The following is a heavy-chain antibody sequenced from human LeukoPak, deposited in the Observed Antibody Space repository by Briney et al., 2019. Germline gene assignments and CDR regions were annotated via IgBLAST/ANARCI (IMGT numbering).Heavy chain of an antibody. D-gene: IGHD2-15*01. CDR1: GFTFDDYA. J-gene: IGHJ5*02. CDR3: AKDLLRSTDP. V-gene: IGHV3-43D*04. CDR2: ISWDGGST. Sequence: GGSLRLSCAASGFTFDDYAMHWVRQAPGQGLEWVSLISWDGGSTYYADSVKGRFTISRDNSKNSLYLQMNSLRAEDTALYYCAKDLLRSTDPWGQGTLVTVSS.